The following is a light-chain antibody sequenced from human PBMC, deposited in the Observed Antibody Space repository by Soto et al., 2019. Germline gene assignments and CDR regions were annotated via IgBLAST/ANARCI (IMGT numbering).Light chain of an antibody. CDR2: GAS. CDR1: QNINNW. Sequence: DTQMTQSPSTLSASVGDTVTITCRARQNINNWLAWYQQKPEKVPKLLIYGASTLEDGVPSRFSGSRSGTKCTHTINSLQPYDFATYYCQRYDGYFGQGTKLEIK. V-gene: IGKV1-5*01. J-gene: IGKJ2*01. CDR3: QRYDGY.